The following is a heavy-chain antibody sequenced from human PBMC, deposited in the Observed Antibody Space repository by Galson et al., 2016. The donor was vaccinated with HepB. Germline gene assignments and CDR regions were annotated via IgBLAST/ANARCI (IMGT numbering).Heavy chain of an antibody. CDR1: GFTFSSYG. CDR2: IWYDGSNK. D-gene: IGHD3-10*01. J-gene: IGHJ5*02. CDR3: TRVLQWFGERWFDP. V-gene: IGHV3-33*01. Sequence: SLRLSCAASGFTFSSYGMHWVRQAPGKGLEWVAVIWYDGSNKYYADSVKGRFTISSDNSKNTLYLQMNSLRAEDTAVYYCTRVLQWFGERWFDPWGQGTLVTVSS.